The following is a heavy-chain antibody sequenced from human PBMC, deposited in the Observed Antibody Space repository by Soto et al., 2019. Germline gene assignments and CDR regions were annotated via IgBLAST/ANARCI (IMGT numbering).Heavy chain of an antibody. CDR2: IYYSGST. CDR3: ASRSGRYYYYYVMDV. V-gene: IGHV4-61*01. D-gene: IGHD1-26*01. Sequence: SETLSLTCHVSGASVSSASYYWSWIRQPPGKGLEWIGYIYYSGSTNYNPSLKSRVTISVDTPKNQFSLKLSSVTAADTAVYYCASRSGRYYYYYVMDVWGQGTTVTVSS. CDR1: GASVSSASYY. J-gene: IGHJ6*02.